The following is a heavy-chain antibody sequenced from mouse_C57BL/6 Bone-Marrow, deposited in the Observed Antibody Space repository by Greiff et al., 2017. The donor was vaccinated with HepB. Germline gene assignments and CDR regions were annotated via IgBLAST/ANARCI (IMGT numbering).Heavy chain of an antibody. CDR2: INYDGSST. Sequence: EVQLQESEGGLVQPGSSMKLSCTASGFTFSDYYMAWVRQVPEKGLEWVANINYDGSSTYYLDSLKSRFIISRDNAKNILYLQMSSLKSEDTATYYCARRPHYYGSSHWYFDVWGTGTTVTVSS. CDR3: ARRPHYYGSSHWYFDV. J-gene: IGHJ1*03. D-gene: IGHD1-1*01. CDR1: GFTFSDYY. V-gene: IGHV5-16*02.